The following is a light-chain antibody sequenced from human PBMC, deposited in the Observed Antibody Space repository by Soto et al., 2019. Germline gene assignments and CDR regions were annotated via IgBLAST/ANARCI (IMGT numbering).Light chain of an antibody. CDR2: DVS. Sequence: QSALTQPRSVSGSPGQSVTISCIGTSSDIGGYDYVSWYQQHPDKAPKLMIYDVSNRPSGVSDRFSGSKSGNTASLTISGLQAEDESDYFCTSSTSGSLYVFGTGTKVTVL. CDR1: SSDIGGYDY. J-gene: IGLJ1*01. CDR3: TSSTSGSLYV. V-gene: IGLV2-14*03.